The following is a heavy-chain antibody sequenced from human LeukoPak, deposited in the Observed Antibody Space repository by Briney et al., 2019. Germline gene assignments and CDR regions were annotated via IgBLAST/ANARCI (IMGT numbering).Heavy chain of an antibody. CDR3: ARVSGGAAAGKTGWYYFDY. J-gene: IGHJ4*02. D-gene: IGHD6-13*01. CDR2: IYGGGTT. Sequence: GGSLRLSCAASGFTVSSNYMSWVRQAPGKGLEWVSVIYGGGTTYYADSVKGRFTISRDNSKNTLYLQMNSLRVDDTAVYYCARVSGGAAAGKTGWYYFDYWGQGTLVTVSS. CDR1: GFTVSSNY. V-gene: IGHV3-53*01.